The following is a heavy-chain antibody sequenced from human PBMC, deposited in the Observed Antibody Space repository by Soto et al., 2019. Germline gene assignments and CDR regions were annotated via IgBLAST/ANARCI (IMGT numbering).Heavy chain of an antibody. CDR1: GGSITSSGFW. CDR2: IYDTGNT. CDR3: AKRAYGDPFDP. D-gene: IGHD4-17*01. J-gene: IGHJ5*02. Sequence: HLQLQESGPGLVKSSETLSLTCAVSGGSITSSGFWWSWIHQPPGKGLEWIATIYDTGNTFYSPSLRSRGTISADTSRNQFALNLISVTAADTAVYYCAKRAYGDPFDPWGQGTLVTVSS. V-gene: IGHV4-39*01.